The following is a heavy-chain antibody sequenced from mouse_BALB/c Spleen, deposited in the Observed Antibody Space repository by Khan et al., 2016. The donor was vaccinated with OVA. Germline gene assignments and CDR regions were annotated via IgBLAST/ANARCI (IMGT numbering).Heavy chain of an antibody. Sequence: QVQLQQSGAELARPGASVKMSCKASGYTFTTYTMHWVKQRPGQGLEWIGYINLSNGYTNYNQKFKDKSTLTADKSSSTAYMQLSSLTSDYSAVYYCARGGAYYWSDVWFSYWGQGTLVTVSA. J-gene: IGHJ3*01. CDR2: INLSNGYT. CDR3: ARGGAYYWSDVWFSY. V-gene: IGHV1-4*01. D-gene: IGHD2-14*01. CDR1: GYTFTTYT.